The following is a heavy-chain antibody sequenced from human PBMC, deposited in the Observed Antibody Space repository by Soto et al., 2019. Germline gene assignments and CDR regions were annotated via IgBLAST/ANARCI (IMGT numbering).Heavy chain of an antibody. J-gene: IGHJ1*01. Sequence: EVPLLESGGGLVQPGGSLRLSCAASGFTFSSYAMSWVRQAPGKGLEWVSAISGSGGSTYYADSVKGRFTISRDNSKNTLYLQMNSLRAEDTAVYYCAKDPGAYSSGWYEYFQHWGQGTLVTVSS. V-gene: IGHV3-23*01. CDR2: ISGSGGST. CDR3: AKDPGAYSSGWYEYFQH. D-gene: IGHD6-19*01. CDR1: GFTFSSYA.